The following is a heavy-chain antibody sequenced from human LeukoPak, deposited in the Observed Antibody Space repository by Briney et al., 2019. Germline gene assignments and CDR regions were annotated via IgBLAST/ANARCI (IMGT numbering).Heavy chain of an antibody. CDR1: GYTFTSYY. CDR2: INPSGGST. Sequence: ASVKVSCKASGYTFTSYYMHWVRQAPGQGLEWMGIINPSGGSTSYAQKFQGRVTMTRDTSTSTVYMELSSLRSEDTAAYYCARARHSNWFDPWGQGTLVTVSS. CDR3: ARARHSNWFDP. D-gene: IGHD2/OR15-2a*01. J-gene: IGHJ5*02. V-gene: IGHV1-46*01.